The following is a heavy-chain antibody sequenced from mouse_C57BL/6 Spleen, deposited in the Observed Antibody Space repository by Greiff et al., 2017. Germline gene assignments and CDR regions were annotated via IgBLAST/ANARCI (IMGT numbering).Heavy chain of an antibody. D-gene: IGHD2-4*01. CDR2: IYPGDGDT. J-gene: IGHJ2*01. CDR3: ARLRITTLFDY. V-gene: IGHV1-82*01. CDR1: GYAFSSSW. Sequence: QVQLQQSGPELVKPGASVKISCKASGYAFSSSWMNWVKQRPGKGLEGIGRIYPGDGDTNYNGKFKGKATLTADKSSSTAYMQLSSLTSEDSAVYFCARLRITTLFDYWGKGTTLTVSS.